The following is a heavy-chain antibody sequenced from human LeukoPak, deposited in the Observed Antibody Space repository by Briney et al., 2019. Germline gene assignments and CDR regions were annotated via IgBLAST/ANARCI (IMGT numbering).Heavy chain of an antibody. D-gene: IGHD6-6*01. J-gene: IGHJ4*02. Sequence: PSETLSLTCTVSGGSISGYNWSWNRQPPGKGLEWIGFIQYTGNTNYNPSLKSRVTISVDTSKNQFSLKLSSVTAADTAVYYCARRGGIAARIDYWGQGTLVTVSS. CDR3: ARRGGIAARIDY. CDR1: GGSISGYN. CDR2: IQYTGNT. V-gene: IGHV4-59*08.